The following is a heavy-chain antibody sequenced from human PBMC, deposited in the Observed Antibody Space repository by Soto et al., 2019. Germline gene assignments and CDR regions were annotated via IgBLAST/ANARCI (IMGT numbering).Heavy chain of an antibody. V-gene: IGHV4-59*01. Sequence: SETLSLTCTVSGGSISGDHWNWIRQPPGKGLEWIAYVSSSGSTKYNPSLKSRVTISIDTTKNQFSLRLSSVTAVDTAVYYCASGFYDSRGYSEAFDIWGQGAKVTVSS. CDR1: GGSISGDH. CDR2: VSSSGST. J-gene: IGHJ3*02. CDR3: ASGFYDSRGYSEAFDI. D-gene: IGHD3-22*01.